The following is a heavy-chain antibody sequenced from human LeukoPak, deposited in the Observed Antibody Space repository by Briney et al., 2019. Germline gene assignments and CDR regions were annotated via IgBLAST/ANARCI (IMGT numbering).Heavy chain of an antibody. V-gene: IGHV3-23*01. CDR1: GFTFSSYA. D-gene: IGHD2-2*01. CDR2: ISGSGGST. Sequence: QSGGSLRLSCAASGFTFSSYAMSWVRQAPGKGLEWVSAISGSGGSTYYADSVKGRFTISRDNAKNSLYLQMNSLRAEDTAVYYCARARWASTSLGYYMDVWGKGTTVTVSS. J-gene: IGHJ6*03. CDR3: ARARWASTSLGYYMDV.